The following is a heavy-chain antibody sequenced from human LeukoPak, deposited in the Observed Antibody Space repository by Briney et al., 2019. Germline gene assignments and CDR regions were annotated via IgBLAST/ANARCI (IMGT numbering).Heavy chain of an antibody. Sequence: GGSLRLSCAASGFTFSSYAMHWVRQAPGKGLEWVAVISYDGSNKYYADSVKGRFTISRDNSKNTLYLQMNSLRAEDTAVYYCAKFAYYYDSSGLDYWGQGTLVTVSS. D-gene: IGHD3-22*01. CDR2: ISYDGSNK. CDR1: GFTFSSYA. CDR3: AKFAYYYDSSGLDY. J-gene: IGHJ4*02. V-gene: IGHV3-30-3*02.